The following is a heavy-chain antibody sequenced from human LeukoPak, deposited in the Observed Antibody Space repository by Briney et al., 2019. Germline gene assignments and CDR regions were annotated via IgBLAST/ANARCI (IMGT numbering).Heavy chain of an antibody. D-gene: IGHD6-13*01. Sequence: PGGSLRLSCAASGFTFSSYGMHWVRQAPGKGLEWVAVISYDGSNKYYADSVKGRFTISRDNPKNTLSLQMNSLGAEDTAVYYCAAAAGIDYWGQGTLVTVSS. CDR3: AAAAGIDY. CDR1: GFTFSSYG. J-gene: IGHJ4*02. V-gene: IGHV3-30*03. CDR2: ISYDGSNK.